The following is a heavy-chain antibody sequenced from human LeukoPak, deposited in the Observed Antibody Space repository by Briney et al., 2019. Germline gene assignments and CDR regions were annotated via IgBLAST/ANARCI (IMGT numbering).Heavy chain of an antibody. CDR2: IYPDDFDT. J-gene: IGHJ4*02. D-gene: IGHD3-22*01. CDR3: VRRASYYDGLDY. Sequence: GESLKISSKGSGYSFTSNWIGWVRQMPGKGLEWMGLIYPDDFDTTYSPSFQGQVSISADKSISTAYLQWSSLKTSDTAMYYCVRRASYYDGLDYWGQGTLVTVSS. V-gene: IGHV5-51*01. CDR1: GYSFTSNW.